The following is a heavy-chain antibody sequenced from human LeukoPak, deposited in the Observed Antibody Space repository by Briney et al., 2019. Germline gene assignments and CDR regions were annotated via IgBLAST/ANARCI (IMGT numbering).Heavy chain of an antibody. J-gene: IGHJ3*02. D-gene: IGHD3-22*01. V-gene: IGHV4-59*08. CDR2: IYYSGST. Sequence: SETLSLTCTVSGGSISSYYWSWIRQPPGKGLEWIGYIYYSGSTNYNPSLKSRVTISVDTSKNQFSLKLSSVTAADTAVYYCARQIPDYYDSSGYYSLPDALDIWGQGTMVTVSS. CDR1: GGSISSYY. CDR3: ARQIPDYYDSSGYYSLPDALDI.